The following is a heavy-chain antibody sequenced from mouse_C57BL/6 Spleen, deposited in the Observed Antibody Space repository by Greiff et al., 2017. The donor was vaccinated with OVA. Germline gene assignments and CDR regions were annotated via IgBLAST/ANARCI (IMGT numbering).Heavy chain of an antibody. CDR2: FNPNNGGT. CDR3: ARGALYAPYFDY. Sequence: EVQLQQSGPELVKPGASVKIPCKASGYTFTDYNMDWVKQSHGKSLEWIGDFNPNNGGTIYNQKFKGKATLTVDKSSSTAYMELRSLTSEDTAVYYCARGALYAPYFDYWGQGTTLTVSS. D-gene: IGHD1-1*01. CDR1: GYTFTDYN. J-gene: IGHJ2*01. V-gene: IGHV1-18*01.